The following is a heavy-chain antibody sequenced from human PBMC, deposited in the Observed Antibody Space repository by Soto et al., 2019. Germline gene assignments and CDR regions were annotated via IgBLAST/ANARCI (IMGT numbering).Heavy chain of an antibody. D-gene: IGHD3-3*01. V-gene: IGHV3-7*03. CDR2: IKQDGSEK. J-gene: IGHJ6*02. CDR1: GFTFSSYW. Sequence: GGSLRFSCAASGFTFSSYWMSWVRQAPGKGLEWVANIKQDGSEKYYVDSVKGRFTISRDNAKNSLYLQMNSLRAEDTAVYYCVRALYYDFWSGYWDYYYGMDVWGQGTTVTVSS. CDR3: VRALYYDFWSGYWDYYYGMDV.